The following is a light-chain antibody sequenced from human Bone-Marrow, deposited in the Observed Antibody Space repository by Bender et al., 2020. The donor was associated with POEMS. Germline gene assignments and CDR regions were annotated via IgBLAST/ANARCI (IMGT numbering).Light chain of an antibody. CDR3: CSYAGTFNYV. V-gene: IGLV2-23*02. CDR1: TSDVGTYNL. Sequence: QSALTQPASVSGSPGQSITISCTGTTSDVGTYNLVSWFQQHPGKAPKLMIYEVSNRPSGVSNRFSGSKSGNTASLTISGLQADDEGDYYCCSYAGTFNYVFGTGTKVTVL. CDR2: EVS. J-gene: IGLJ1*01.